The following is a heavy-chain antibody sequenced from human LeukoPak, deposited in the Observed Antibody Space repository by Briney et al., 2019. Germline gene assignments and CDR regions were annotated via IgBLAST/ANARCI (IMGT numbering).Heavy chain of an antibody. Sequence: GGSLRLSCAASRFTFSRFGMHWVRQAPGKGLEWVAFIRYDGSNKYYADSVKGRFTISRDNSKDSLYLQMNSLRVEDTAVYYCLRGDRRDYWGQGTLVTVSS. CDR2: IRYDGSNK. J-gene: IGHJ4*02. CDR3: LRGDRRDY. CDR1: RFTFSRFG. V-gene: IGHV3-30*02.